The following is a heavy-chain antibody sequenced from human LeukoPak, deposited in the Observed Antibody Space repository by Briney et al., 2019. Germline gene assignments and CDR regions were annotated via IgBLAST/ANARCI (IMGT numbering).Heavy chain of an antibody. CDR3: AKDRGDWNYEFDY. CDR2: IRYDGSNK. Sequence: GGSLRLSCAASGFTFSSYGMHWVRQAPGKGLERVAFIRYDGSNKYYADSVKGRFTISRDNSKNTLYLQMNSLRAEDTAVYYCAKDRGDWNYEFDYWGQGTLVTVSS. CDR1: GFTFSSYG. V-gene: IGHV3-30*02. J-gene: IGHJ4*02. D-gene: IGHD1-7*01.